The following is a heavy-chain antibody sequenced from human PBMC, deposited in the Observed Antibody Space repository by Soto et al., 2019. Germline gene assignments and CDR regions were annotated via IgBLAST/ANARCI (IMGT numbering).Heavy chain of an antibody. Sequence: SGPTLVNPTQTLTLTCTFSGFSLSTGGVAVGWIRQPPGKALEWLALIYGNDDARYSPSLKSRLTITKDTSKNQVVLTLSNMDPVDTATYYCAHRQLSSFFYWGQGVLVTVSS. CDR3: AHRQLSSFFY. V-gene: IGHV2-5*01. CDR2: IYGNDDA. D-gene: IGHD1-1*01. CDR1: GFSLSTGGVA. J-gene: IGHJ4*02.